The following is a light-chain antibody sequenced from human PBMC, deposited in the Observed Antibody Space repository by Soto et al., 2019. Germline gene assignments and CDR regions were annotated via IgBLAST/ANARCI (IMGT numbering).Light chain of an antibody. CDR2: EVS. CDR1: SSDVGNYKY. V-gene: IGLV2-14*01. CDR3: FSYTRSGTYV. J-gene: IGLJ1*01. Sequence: QSVLTQPASVSGSPGQSITISCTGTSSDVGNYKYVSWYQQHPGKAPKLMIYEVSNRPSGVSNRFSGSKSGNTASLTISGLHAEDEPDYYCFSYTRSGTYVFGTGTKLTVL.